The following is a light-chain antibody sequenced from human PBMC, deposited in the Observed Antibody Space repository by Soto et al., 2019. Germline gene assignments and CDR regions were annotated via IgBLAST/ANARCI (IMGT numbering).Light chain of an antibody. CDR3: CSYTSLSTVV. V-gene: IGLV2-14*01. J-gene: IGLJ2*01. Sequence: QSALTQPASVSGSPGQSITISCTGTSSDVGGYNHVSWYQHSPGKAPKLILFAVSDRPSGVSHRFSGSKSGNTASLTISGLQADDEADYSCCSYTSLSTVVFGGGTKLTVL. CDR1: SSDVGGYNH. CDR2: AVS.